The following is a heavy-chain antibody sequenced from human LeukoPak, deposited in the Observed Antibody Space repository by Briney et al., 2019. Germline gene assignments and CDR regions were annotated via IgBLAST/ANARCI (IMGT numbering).Heavy chain of an antibody. J-gene: IGHJ4*02. CDR3: AKDRASSYYSDSRSFYTDY. V-gene: IGHV3-23*01. CDR1: GFTFSSYA. CDR2: ISGSGSST. Sequence: GGSLRLSCAASGFTFSSYAMSWVRQAPGKGLEWVSAISGSGSSTYYADSVKGRITISRDDSKNTLYLQMNSLRAEDTAVYFCAKDRASSYYSDSRSFYTDYWGQGTLVTVSS. D-gene: IGHD3-10*01.